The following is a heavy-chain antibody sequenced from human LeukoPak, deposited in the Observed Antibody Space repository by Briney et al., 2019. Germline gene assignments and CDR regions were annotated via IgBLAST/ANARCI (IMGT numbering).Heavy chain of an antibody. CDR1: GFTFSDYY. D-gene: IGHD6-6*01. Sequence: GGSLRLSCAASGFTFSDYYMSWIRQAPGKGLEWVSYISSSGSTVYYADSVKGRFTISRDNAKNSLYLQMNSLRAEDTAVYYCVRSSIAYYYMDVWGKGTTVTVSS. V-gene: IGHV3-11*01. J-gene: IGHJ6*03. CDR3: VRSSIAYYYMDV. CDR2: ISSSGSTV.